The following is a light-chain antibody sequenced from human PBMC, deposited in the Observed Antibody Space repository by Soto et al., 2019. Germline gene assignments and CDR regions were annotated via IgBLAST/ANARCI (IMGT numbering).Light chain of an antibody. CDR3: CSYSSSSALPYV. V-gene: IGLV2-14*01. J-gene: IGLJ1*01. Sequence: QSALTQPASVSGSPGQSITISCTGTNNDVGDYNYVSWYQQYPGKAPKLIIYDVTTRPSGVSGRFAGSKSGNTASLTISGLQPEYEADYFCCSYSSSSALPYVFGTGTKLTVL. CDR2: DVT. CDR1: NNDVGDYNY.